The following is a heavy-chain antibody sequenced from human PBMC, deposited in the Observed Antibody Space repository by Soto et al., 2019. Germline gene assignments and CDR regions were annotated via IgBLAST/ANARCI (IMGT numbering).Heavy chain of an antibody. D-gene: IGHD1-26*01. CDR2: ISYDGSNK. V-gene: IGHV3-30*03. J-gene: IGHJ4*02. CDR3: ARYSGKSRGPIDY. CDR1: GFTFSHYG. Sequence: QVQLVESGGGVVQPGRSLRLACAASGFTFSHYGIHWVRQAPGKGLEWLAVISYDGSNKHYADSVKGRFTVSRDNSKNTLYLQMNIQRAQDTAVYFSARYSGKSRGPIDYWGQGTLVTVSS.